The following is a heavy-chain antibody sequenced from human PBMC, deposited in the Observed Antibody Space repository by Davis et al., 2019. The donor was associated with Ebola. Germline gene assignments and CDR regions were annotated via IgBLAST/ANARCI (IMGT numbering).Heavy chain of an antibody. CDR1: GFSVSDTY. J-gene: IGHJ4*02. CDR3: AKDTSPGGADY. V-gene: IGHV3-53*05. D-gene: IGHD2-21*01. Sequence: GESLKISCAASGFSVSDTYMSWVRQPPGKGLESVSVIYSDDITYYADSVKGRFTISRDNSKNTLYLQMNSLRPEDTALYYCAKDTSPGGADYWGQGTLVTVSS. CDR2: IYSDDIT.